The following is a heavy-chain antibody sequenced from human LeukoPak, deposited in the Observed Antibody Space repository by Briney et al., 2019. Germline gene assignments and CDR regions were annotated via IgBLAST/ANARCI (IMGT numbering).Heavy chain of an antibody. V-gene: IGHV3-30-3*01. CDR3: ARDPTARFGGYSGYDYGKHFDY. Sequence: GGSLRLSCAASGFTFSSYAMHRVRQAPGKGLEWVAVISYDGSNKYYADSVKGRFTISRDNSKNTLCLQMNSLRAEDTAVYYCARDPTARFGGYSGYDYGKHFDYWGQGTLVTVSS. CDR1: GFTFSSYA. D-gene: IGHD5-12*01. CDR2: ISYDGSNK. J-gene: IGHJ4*02.